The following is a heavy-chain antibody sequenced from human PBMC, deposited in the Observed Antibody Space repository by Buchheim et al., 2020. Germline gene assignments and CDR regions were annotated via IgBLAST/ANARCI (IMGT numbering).Heavy chain of an antibody. Sequence: QVQLVESGGGVVQPGRSLRLSCAASGFTFSSYGMHWVRQAPGKGLEWVAVIWYDGSNKYYADSVKGRFTISRDNSKNTLYLQMNSLRAEDTAVYYCARDIRYCSSTSCYAPLYYFDYWGQGTL. J-gene: IGHJ4*02. CDR2: IWYDGSNK. CDR1: GFTFSSYG. V-gene: IGHV3-33*01. D-gene: IGHD2-2*01. CDR3: ARDIRYCSSTSCYAPLYYFDY.